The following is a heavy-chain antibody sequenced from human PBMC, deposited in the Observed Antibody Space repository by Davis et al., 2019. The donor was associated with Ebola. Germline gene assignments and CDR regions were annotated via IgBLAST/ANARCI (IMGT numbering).Heavy chain of an antibody. Sequence: PSETLSLTCTVSGGSISSSSYYWGWIRQPPGKGLEWIGSIYYSGSTYYNPSLKSRVTISVDTSKNQFSLKLSSVTAADTAVYYCARGFYHMAQGVIGYWGQGTLVTVSS. CDR2: IYYSGST. J-gene: IGHJ4*02. D-gene: IGHD3-10*01. CDR3: ARGFYHMAQGVIGY. V-gene: IGHV4-39*07. CDR1: GGSISSSSYY.